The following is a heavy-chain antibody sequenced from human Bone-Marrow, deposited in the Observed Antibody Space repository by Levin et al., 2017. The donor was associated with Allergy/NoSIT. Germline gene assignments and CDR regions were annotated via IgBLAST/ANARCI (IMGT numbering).Heavy chain of an antibody. CDR3: ATKIVPPGFAVWYGMDV. D-gene: IGHD2-2*01. CDR2: INTNTGNP. CDR1: GYRFSSVG. J-gene: IGHJ6*02. Sequence: GASVKVSCKASGYRFSSVGMNWVRQAPGQGPEWMGWINTNTGNPTYAQGFTGRFVFSLDTSVSTAYLQISSLKAEDTAVYYCATKIVPPGFAVWYGMDVWGQGTTVTVSS. V-gene: IGHV7-4-1*02.